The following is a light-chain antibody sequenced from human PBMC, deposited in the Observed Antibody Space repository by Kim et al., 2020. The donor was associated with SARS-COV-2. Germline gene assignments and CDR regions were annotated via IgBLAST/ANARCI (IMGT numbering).Light chain of an antibody. CDR3: KSRDSSGNHLV. CDR2: GKN. Sequence: ALGQTVRITCQGDSLRSFYASWYQLRPGQAPLLVNYGKNNRPSGIPDRFSGSSSGNTASLTITGAQAEDEADYYCKSRDSSGNHLVFGGGTQLTVL. V-gene: IGLV3-19*01. J-gene: IGLJ3*02. CDR1: SLRSFY.